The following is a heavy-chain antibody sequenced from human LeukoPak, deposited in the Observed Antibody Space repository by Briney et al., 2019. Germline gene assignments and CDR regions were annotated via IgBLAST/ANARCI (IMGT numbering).Heavy chain of an antibody. D-gene: IGHD4-11*01. CDR2: IYTSGST. Sequence: SETLSLTCTVSGGSISSYYWSWIRQPAGKGLEWIGRIYTSGSTNYNPSLKSRVTMSVDTSKNQFSLKLSSVTAADTAVYYCARHILDYSGGYYFDYWGQGALVTVSS. CDR3: ARHILDYSGGYYFDY. V-gene: IGHV4-4*07. J-gene: IGHJ4*02. CDR1: GGSISSYY.